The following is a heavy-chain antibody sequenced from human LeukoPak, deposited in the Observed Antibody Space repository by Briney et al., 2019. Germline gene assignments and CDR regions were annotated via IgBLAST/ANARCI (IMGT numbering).Heavy chain of an antibody. CDR3: ARGPLYSSGKWFDP. D-gene: IGHD6-19*01. CDR2: INHSGST. V-gene: IGHV4-34*01. CDR1: GGSFSGYY. J-gene: IGHJ5*02. Sequence: SETLSLTCAVYGGSFSGYYWSWIRQPPGKGLEWIGEINHSGSTNYNPSLKSRVTISVDTSKNQFSLKLSSVTAADTAVHYCARGPLYSSGKWFDPWGQGTLVTVSS.